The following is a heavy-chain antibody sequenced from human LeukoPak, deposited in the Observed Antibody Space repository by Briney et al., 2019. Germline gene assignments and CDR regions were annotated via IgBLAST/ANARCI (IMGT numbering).Heavy chain of an antibody. CDR2: ISYDGSNK. CDR3: AKALYQRVDY. V-gene: IGHV3-30-3*01. D-gene: IGHD2/OR15-2a*01. CDR1: GFTFSSYA. J-gene: IGHJ4*02. Sequence: GGSLRLPCAASGFTFSSYAMHWVRQAPGKGLEWVAVISYDGSNKYYADSVKGRFTISRDNSKNTLYLQMNSLRAEDTAVYYCAKALYQRVDYWGQGTLVTVSS.